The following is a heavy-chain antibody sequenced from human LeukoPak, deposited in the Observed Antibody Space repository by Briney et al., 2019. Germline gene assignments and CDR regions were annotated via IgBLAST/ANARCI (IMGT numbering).Heavy chain of an antibody. CDR1: GGTVSSGSYY. Sequence: PSETLSLTCTVSGGTVSSGSYYWSWIRQPPGKGLEWIGYIYYSGSTNYNPSLKSRVTISVDTSKNQFSLKLSSVTAADTAVYYCAREMVATGGFDYWGQGTLVTVSS. D-gene: IGHD5-12*01. V-gene: IGHV4-61*01. CDR2: IYYSGST. J-gene: IGHJ4*02. CDR3: AREMVATGGFDY.